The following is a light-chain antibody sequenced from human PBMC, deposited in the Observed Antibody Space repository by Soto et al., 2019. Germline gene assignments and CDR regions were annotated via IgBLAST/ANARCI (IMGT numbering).Light chain of an antibody. J-gene: IGLJ1*01. Sequence: QSVLTQPASVSGSPGQSITISCTGTTGDVGYYNYVSWFQQHPDKATKLMIYEVRNRPSGVSDRFSGSKSGNTASLTISGLQAEDEADYYCSSYTNTTPLLFGTGTKVTVL. V-gene: IGLV2-14*01. CDR1: TGDVGYYNY. CDR2: EVR. CDR3: SSYTNTTPLL.